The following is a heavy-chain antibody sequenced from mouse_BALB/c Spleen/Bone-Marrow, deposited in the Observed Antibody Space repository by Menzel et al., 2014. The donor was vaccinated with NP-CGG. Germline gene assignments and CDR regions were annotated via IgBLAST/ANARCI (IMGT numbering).Heavy chain of an antibody. CDR1: GYTFTSYN. CDR2: IYPGNGDT. D-gene: IGHD2-1*01. J-gene: IGHJ4*01. V-gene: IGHV1-12*01. Sequence: QEQLKQSGAELVKPRASVKMSCKASGYTFTSYNMHSVKQTPGQGLKWIGAIYPGNGDTSYNQKFKGKATLTADKSSSTAYMQLSSLTSEDSAVYYCAGEDYGNSYYAMDYWGQGTSVTVSS. CDR3: AGEDYGNSYYAMDY.